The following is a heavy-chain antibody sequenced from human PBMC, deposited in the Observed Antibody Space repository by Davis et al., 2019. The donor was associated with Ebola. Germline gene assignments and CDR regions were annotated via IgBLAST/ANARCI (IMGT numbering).Heavy chain of an antibody. CDR2: IYSGGST. CDR3: ARVRRMGRDGYNYFDY. V-gene: IGHV3-66*01. Sequence: PGGSLRLSCAASGFTVSSNYMSWVRQAPGKGLEWVSVIYSGGSTYYADSVKGRFTISRDNSKNTLYLQMNSLRAEDTAVYYCARVRRMGRDGYNYFDYWGQGTLVAVSS. CDR1: GFTVSSNY. D-gene: IGHD5-24*01. J-gene: IGHJ4*02.